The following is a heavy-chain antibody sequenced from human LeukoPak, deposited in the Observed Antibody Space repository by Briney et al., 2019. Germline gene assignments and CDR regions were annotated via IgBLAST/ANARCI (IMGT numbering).Heavy chain of an antibody. Sequence: SQTLSLTCTVSGGSISSGGYYWSWIRQHPGKGLEWIVYIYYSGSTYHNPSLKSRVTISVDTSKNQFSLKLSSVTAAYTAVYYCARESNYDFWSAFDYWGQGTLVTVSS. CDR2: IYYSGST. J-gene: IGHJ4*02. CDR1: GGSISSGGYY. V-gene: IGHV4-31*03. CDR3: ARESNYDFWSAFDY. D-gene: IGHD3-3*01.